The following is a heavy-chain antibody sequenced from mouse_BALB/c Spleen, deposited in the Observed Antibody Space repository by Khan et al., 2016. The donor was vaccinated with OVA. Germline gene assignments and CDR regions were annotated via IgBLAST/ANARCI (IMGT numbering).Heavy chain of an antibody. CDR1: GYSITSGYF. J-gene: IGHJ3*01. V-gene: IGHV3-6*02. Sequence: EVQLQESGPGLVKPSQSLSLTCSVTGYSITSGYFWNWIRQFPGNNLEWLGYIRYDGDSNYNPSLKNRISITRDTSKNQFFLKLNSVPPEDTATYYWGRGSSSGRAWFAYWGQGTLFTVPA. CDR3: GRGSSSGRAWFAY. CDR2: IRYDGDS. D-gene: IGHD3-1*01.